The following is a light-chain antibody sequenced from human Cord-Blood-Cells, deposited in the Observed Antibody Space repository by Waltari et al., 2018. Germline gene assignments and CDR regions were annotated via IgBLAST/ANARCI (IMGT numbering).Light chain of an antibody. J-gene: IGKJ2*01. CDR3: QQYYSYLYA. V-gene: IGKV1-8*01. Sequence: AIRINQSPSSLSAPTEARFTITCRASQGISSYLSWYQQNPRKAPKLLIYAASTLQSAVPSRFSGSGSGTDFTLTISCVQSEDFATDYCQQYYSYLYAFGQGAKLEIK. CDR2: AAS. CDR1: QGISSY.